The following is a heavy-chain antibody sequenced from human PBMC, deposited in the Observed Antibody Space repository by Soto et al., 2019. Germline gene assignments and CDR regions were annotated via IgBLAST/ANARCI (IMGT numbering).Heavy chain of an antibody. V-gene: IGHV3-23*01. Sequence: EVQLLASGGGLVQPGGSLRVSCAASGFSFNSYTMSWVRQAPGKGLEWVSGISGSGGRTNYADSVKGRFTISRDNSKNTLYLQMNSLRAEDTAVYYCAKDRYCSSISCDAGYYWGQGTLVTVSS. CDR1: GFSFNSYT. CDR3: AKDRYCSSISCDAGYY. D-gene: IGHD2-2*01. CDR2: ISGSGGRT. J-gene: IGHJ4*02.